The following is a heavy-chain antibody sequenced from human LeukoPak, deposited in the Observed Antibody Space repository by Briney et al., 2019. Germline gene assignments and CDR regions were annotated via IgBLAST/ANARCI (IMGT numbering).Heavy chain of an antibody. CDR2: INHSGST. Sequence: PSETLSLTCAVYGGSLSGYYWSWIRQPPAKGLEWIGEINHSGSTNYNPSLKGRGTISVDTSKHQFSLMLSSVPAADTAVYYCAREGPEYYYDSSSLWDYWGQGTLVTVSS. CDR1: GGSLSGYY. D-gene: IGHD3-22*01. CDR3: AREGPEYYYDSSSLWDY. J-gene: IGHJ4*02. V-gene: IGHV4-34*01.